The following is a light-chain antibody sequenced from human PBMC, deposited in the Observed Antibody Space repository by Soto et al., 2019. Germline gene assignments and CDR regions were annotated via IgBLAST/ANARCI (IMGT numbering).Light chain of an antibody. V-gene: IGKV1-5*03. CDR3: QQYNSGYT. J-gene: IGKJ2*01. Sequence: DIQMTQSPSTLSASVGDRVTITCRASQSISSWLAWYQQKPGKAPKLLIYKASSLESGVPSRFSGSGSGTEFTLTISSLQPDDFATCYCQQYNSGYTFGQGTKLEIK. CDR2: KAS. CDR1: QSISSW.